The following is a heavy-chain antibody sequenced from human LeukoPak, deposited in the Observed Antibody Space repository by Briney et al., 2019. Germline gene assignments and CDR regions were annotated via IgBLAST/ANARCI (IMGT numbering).Heavy chain of an antibody. J-gene: IGHJ5*02. CDR2: ISYDGSNK. V-gene: IGHV3-30*04. CDR3: ARDIRELKGNWFDP. D-gene: IGHD1-7*01. CDR1: GFTFSSYA. Sequence: PGGSLRLSCAASGFTFSSYAMHWVRQAPGKGLEWVAVISYDGSNKYYADSVKGRFTISRDNAKNSLYLQMNSLRAEDTAVYYCARDIRELKGNWFDPWGQGTLVTVSS.